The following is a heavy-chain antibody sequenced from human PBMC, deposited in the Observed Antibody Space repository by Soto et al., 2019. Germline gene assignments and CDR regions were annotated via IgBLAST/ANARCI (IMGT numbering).Heavy chain of an antibody. D-gene: IGHD1-1*01. CDR2: IYATGTT. CDR1: GASISVFY. J-gene: IGHJ5*02. V-gene: IGHV4-4*07. Sequence: SETLSLTCTVSGASISVFYWSWIRKSAGKGLAWIGRIYATGTTDYNPSLKSRVMMSVDTSKKQFSLKLRAVTAADTAVYYCVRDGTKTLRDWFDPWGPGISVTVSS. CDR3: VRDGTKTLRDWFDP.